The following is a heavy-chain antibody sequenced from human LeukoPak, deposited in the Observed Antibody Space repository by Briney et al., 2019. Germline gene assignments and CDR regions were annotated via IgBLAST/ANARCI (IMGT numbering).Heavy chain of an antibody. CDR3: ARDVPHNWFDT. Sequence: GGSLRLSCAASGITFVNNWMHWVRQGPGKGLVWISRINSDGGGAIYADSVKGRFTVSRDNAKNTLYLQMNSLRAEDTAVYYCARDVPHNWFDTWGQGTLVTVSS. CDR2: INSDGGGA. CDR1: GITFVNNW. J-gene: IGHJ5*02. V-gene: IGHV3-74*01.